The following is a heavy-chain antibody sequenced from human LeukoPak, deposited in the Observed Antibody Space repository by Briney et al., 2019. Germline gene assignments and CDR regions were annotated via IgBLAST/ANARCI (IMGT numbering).Heavy chain of an antibody. CDR3: ARPSHAGY. CDR2: IDTDGSST. CDR1: GFTFSSYW. J-gene: IGHJ4*02. Sequence: GGSLRLSCAASGFTFSSYWMHWVRQAPGKGLVWVSRIDTDGSSTSYADSVKGRFTISRGNAKNSLYLQMNSLGAEDTAVYYCARPSHAGYWGQGTLVTVSS. V-gene: IGHV3-74*01.